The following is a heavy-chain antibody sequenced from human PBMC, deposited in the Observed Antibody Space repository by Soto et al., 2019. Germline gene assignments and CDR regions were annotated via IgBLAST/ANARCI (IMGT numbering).Heavy chain of an antibody. J-gene: IGHJ3*02. CDR3: ASPRDYCFSNTNCFIAFDI. CDR2: ISHSGTYI. CDR1: GFTFGDYI. D-gene: IGHD2-2*01. V-gene: IGHV3-21*01. Sequence: AQLVESGGSLVKPGDSLRLSCAASGFTFGDYIMNWVRQAPGRGLEWVASISHSGTYIFYADSVKGRFTISRDNAKDALFLQMKSLRAEDTAIYYCASPRDYCFSNTNCFIAFDIWGQGTGVTVSS.